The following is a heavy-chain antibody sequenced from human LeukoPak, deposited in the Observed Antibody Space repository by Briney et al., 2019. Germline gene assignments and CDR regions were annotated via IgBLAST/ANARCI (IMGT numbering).Heavy chain of an antibody. CDR2: ISYDGSNK. J-gene: IGHJ6*04. CDR1: GFTFSSYA. Sequence: PGGSLRLSCAASGFTFSSYAVHWVRQAPGEGGEWVAVISYDGSNKYYADSVKGRFTISRDNAKNSLYLQMNSLRAEDTAVYYCAELGITMIGGVWGKGTTVTISS. CDR3: AELGITMIGGV. D-gene: IGHD3-10*02. V-gene: IGHV3-30*04.